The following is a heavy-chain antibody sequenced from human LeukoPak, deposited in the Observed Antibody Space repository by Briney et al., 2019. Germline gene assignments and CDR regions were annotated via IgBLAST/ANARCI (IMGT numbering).Heavy chain of an antibody. CDR2: ISAGGDIT. V-gene: IGHV3-23*01. Sequence: PGGSLRLSCAASGFTFRTFPMGWVRQAPGKGLEWVSAISAGGDITFYSDSVRGRLTISRDNSKETLYLQMNSLRAEDTALYYCAKSLFTSAHGSGRAFDIWGQGTMVTVSS. D-gene: IGHD3-10*01. CDR1: GFTFRTFP. CDR3: AKSLFTSAHGSGRAFDI. J-gene: IGHJ3*02.